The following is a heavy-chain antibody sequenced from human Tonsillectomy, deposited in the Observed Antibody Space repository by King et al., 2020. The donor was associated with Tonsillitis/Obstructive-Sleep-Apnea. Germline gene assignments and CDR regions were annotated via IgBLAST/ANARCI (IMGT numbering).Heavy chain of an antibody. Sequence: HEQLVQSGAEVKKPGASVKVSCKASGYTFTSYYMHWVRQAPGQGLEWMGIINPSGGSTSYAQKFQGRVTMTRDTSTSTVYMELSSLRSEDTAVYYCARGCGSGYHNCDAFDIWGQGTMVTVSS. CDR1: GYTFTSYY. D-gene: IGHD3-22*01. CDR3: ARGCGSGYHNCDAFDI. CDR2: INPSGGST. J-gene: IGHJ3*02. V-gene: IGHV1-46*01.